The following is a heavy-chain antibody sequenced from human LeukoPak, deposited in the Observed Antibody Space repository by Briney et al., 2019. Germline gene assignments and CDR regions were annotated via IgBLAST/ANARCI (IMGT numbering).Heavy chain of an antibody. J-gene: IGHJ1*01. V-gene: IGHV3-7*01. D-gene: IGHD5-12*01. CDR3: ARDSPGYGAYVS. Sequence: GGSLRPSCAASGFTFSTYWMTWVRQAQGKVLGWVANIKEDGSREYYVDSVKGRFTISRDNAKNSLYLQMDSLTAEDGAVYYCARDSPGYGAYVSWGQGTLVSVSS. CDR1: GFTFSTYW. CDR2: IKEDGSRE.